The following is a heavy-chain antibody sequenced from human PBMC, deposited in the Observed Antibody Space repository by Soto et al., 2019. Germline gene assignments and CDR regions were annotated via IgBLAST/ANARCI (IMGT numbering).Heavy chain of an antibody. CDR2: IIPIFGTT. Sequence: QVQLVQSGAEVKKPGSSVKVSCKASGGTFSSYAISWVRQAPGQGLEWMGGIIPIFGTTNYAQKFQGRVTMTADESTSTAYMELSSLRSEDTAVYYCAGVRPYAAAAPGPAFDIWGQGTMVTVSS. CDR1: GGTFSSYA. CDR3: AGVRPYAAAAPGPAFDI. D-gene: IGHD6-13*01. J-gene: IGHJ3*02. V-gene: IGHV1-69*12.